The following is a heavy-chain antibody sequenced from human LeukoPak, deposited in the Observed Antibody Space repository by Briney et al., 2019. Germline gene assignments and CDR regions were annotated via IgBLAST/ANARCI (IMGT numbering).Heavy chain of an antibody. Sequence: TGGSLRLSCAASGFTFSSYGMHWVRKAPGKGLEWVAVIWYDGSNKYYADSVKGRFTISRDNSRNTLYLQMNSLRAEDTAVYYCAKDRAGATFFDYWGQGTLVTVSS. D-gene: IGHD1-26*01. CDR1: GFTFSSYG. V-gene: IGHV3-33*06. CDR2: IWYDGSNK. J-gene: IGHJ4*02. CDR3: AKDRAGATFFDY.